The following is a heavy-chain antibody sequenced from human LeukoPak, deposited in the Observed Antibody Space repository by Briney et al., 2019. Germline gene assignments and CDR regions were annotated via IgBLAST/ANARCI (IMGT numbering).Heavy chain of an antibody. Sequence: SETLSLTCTVSGGSISSYYWSWIRQPPGKGLEWIGYIYYSGSTNYNPSLKSRVTISVDTSKNQFSLKLSSVTAADTAVYYCARDGTPYYYDSTYYYYGMDVWGQGTTVTVSS. CDR3: ARDGTPYYYDSTYYYYGMDV. V-gene: IGHV4-59*01. D-gene: IGHD3-22*01. J-gene: IGHJ6*02. CDR1: GGSISSYY. CDR2: IYYSGST.